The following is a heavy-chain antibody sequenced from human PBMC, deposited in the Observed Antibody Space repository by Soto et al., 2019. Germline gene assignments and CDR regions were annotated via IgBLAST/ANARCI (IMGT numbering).Heavy chain of an antibody. CDR3: ARALALRYCTNGVCYLDI. V-gene: IGHV4-31*03. CDR1: GGSISSGGYY. D-gene: IGHD2-8*01. J-gene: IGHJ3*02. Sequence: TLSLTCTVSGGSISSGGYYWSWIRQHPGKGLEWIGYIYYSGSTYYNPSLKSRVTISVDTSKNQFSLKLSSVTAADTAVYYCARALALRYCTNGVCYLDIWGQGTMVTVSS. CDR2: IYYSGST.